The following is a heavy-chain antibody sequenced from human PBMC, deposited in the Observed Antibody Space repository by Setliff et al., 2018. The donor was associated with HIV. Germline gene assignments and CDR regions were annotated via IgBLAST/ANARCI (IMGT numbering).Heavy chain of an antibody. D-gene: IGHD3-22*01. CDR2: IIPIFNTG. J-gene: IGHJ3*01. CDR3: ATGRHYYDSSDYPANPFDV. Sequence: SVKVSCKASGYTFTSYDINWVRQATGQGLEWMGSIIPIFNTGNYAQKFQNRVTITADESTSTAYMELRGLRSEDTALYYCATGRHYYDSSDYPANPFDVWGQGTLVTVSS. CDR1: GYTFTSYD. V-gene: IGHV1-69*13.